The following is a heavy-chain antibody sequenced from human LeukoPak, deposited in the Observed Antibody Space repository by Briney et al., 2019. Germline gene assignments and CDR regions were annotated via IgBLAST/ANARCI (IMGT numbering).Heavy chain of an antibody. V-gene: IGHV3-74*01. J-gene: IGHJ4*02. D-gene: IGHD4-17*01. CDR3: LRGQTIDY. CDR2: IKSDGTGI. Sequence: PGGSLRLSCTTSGFTFSNYWMYWVRQAPGKGLMWVSRIKSDGTGITYTDSVEGRFTISRDNAKNTLYLQMNSLRDEDTAVYYCLRGQTIDYWGQGTLVTVSS. CDR1: GFTFSNYW.